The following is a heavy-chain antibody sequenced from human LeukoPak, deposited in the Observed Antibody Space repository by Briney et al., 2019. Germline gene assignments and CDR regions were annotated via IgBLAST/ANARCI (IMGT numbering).Heavy chain of an antibody. Sequence: SVKVSCKASGGTFSSYAISWVRQAPGQGLEWMGRIIPILGIANYAQKFQGRVTITADKSTSTAYMELSSLRSEDTAVYYCARDHYDFWSGYWAYFDYWGQGILVTVSS. CDR1: GGTFSSYA. V-gene: IGHV1-69*04. CDR3: ARDHYDFWSGYWAYFDY. CDR2: IIPILGIA. J-gene: IGHJ4*02. D-gene: IGHD3-3*01.